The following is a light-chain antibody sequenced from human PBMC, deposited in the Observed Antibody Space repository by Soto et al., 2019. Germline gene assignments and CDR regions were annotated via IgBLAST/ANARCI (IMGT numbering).Light chain of an antibody. Sequence: VLTQPPSASGTPGQRVTISCSGSSSNIESNTVTWYQQLPGTAPKLVIYSNYDRPSGVPDRFSGSTSGTSASLVIRGLQSEDEADYYCAAWDDIMNGYVFGGGTKVTVL. J-gene: IGLJ1*01. CDR3: AAWDDIMNGYV. CDR2: SNY. V-gene: IGLV1-44*01. CDR1: SSNIESNT.